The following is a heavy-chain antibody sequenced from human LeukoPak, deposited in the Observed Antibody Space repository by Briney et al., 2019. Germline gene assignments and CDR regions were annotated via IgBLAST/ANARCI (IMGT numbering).Heavy chain of an antibody. V-gene: IGHV1-18*04. CDR1: GYTFTSYG. Sequence: ASVKVSCKASGYTFTSYGISWVRQAPGQGLEWMGWISAYNGNTNYAQKLQGRVTMTTDTSTSTAYMELRSLRSDDTAVYYCARDLGVGGYCSSTSCSRFDPWGQGTLVTVSS. CDR3: ARDLGVGGYCSSTSCSRFDP. D-gene: IGHD2-2*01. CDR2: ISAYNGNT. J-gene: IGHJ5*02.